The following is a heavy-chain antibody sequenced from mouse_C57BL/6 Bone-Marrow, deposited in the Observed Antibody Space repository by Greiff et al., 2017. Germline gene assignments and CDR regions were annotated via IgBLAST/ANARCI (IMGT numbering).Heavy chain of an antibody. CDR1: EYEFPSHD. D-gene: IGHD1-3*01. J-gene: IGHJ4*01. CDR3: ARGGVKDAMDY. CDR2: INSDGGST. Sequence: EVKLMESGGGLVQPGESLKLSCESNEYEFPSHDMSWVRKTPEKRLELVAAINSDGGSTYYPDTMERRFIISRDNTKKTLYLQRSSLRSEDTALYYCARGGVKDAMDYWGQGTSVTVSS. V-gene: IGHV5-2*01.